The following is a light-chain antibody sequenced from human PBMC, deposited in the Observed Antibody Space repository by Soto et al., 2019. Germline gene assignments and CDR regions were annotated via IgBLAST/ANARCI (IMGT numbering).Light chain of an antibody. CDR1: QSVTSN. CDR3: QQYNNWPLT. Sequence: EIVMTQSPATLSVSPGERATLSCRASQSVTSNLAWYQQKPGQPPRRLIYGASTRATGIPARFSGSGSGTEFTLTISSLQSEDFAVYYCQQYNNWPLTFGGGTKVEIK. CDR2: GAS. J-gene: IGKJ4*01. V-gene: IGKV3-15*01.